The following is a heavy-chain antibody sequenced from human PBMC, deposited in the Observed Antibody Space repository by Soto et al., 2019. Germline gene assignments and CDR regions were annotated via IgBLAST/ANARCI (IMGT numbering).Heavy chain of an antibody. J-gene: IGHJ5*02. CDR2: ISYDGSNK. Sequence: PGGSLRLSCAASGFTFSSYAMHWVRQAPGKGLEWVAVISYDGSNKYYADSVKGRFTISRDNSKNTLYLQMNSLRAEDTAVYYCASHRLYSNYSDCLDPWGQGTLVTVSS. CDR1: GFTFSSYA. V-gene: IGHV3-30-3*01. D-gene: IGHD4-4*01. CDR3: ASHRLYSNYSDCLDP.